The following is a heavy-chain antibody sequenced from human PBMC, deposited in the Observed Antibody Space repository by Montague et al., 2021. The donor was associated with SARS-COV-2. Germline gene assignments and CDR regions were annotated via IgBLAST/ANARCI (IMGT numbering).Heavy chain of an antibody. J-gene: IGHJ2*01. CDR1: GDSVASNIAT. Sequence: CAISGDSVASNIATSDWIRHSPSRRLECLGRPYYRSKWYNDYAVSVKSRVIINPDTSNNRISLQLNPVTPEDTAVYYCARAYCGGDCYFYWYFDLWGRGTLVTVSS. D-gene: IGHD2-21*02. CDR2: PYYRSKWYN. CDR3: ARAYCGGDCYFYWYFDL. V-gene: IGHV6-1*01.